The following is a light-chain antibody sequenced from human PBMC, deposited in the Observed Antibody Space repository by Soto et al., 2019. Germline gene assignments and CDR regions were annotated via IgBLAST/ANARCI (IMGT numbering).Light chain of an antibody. CDR2: AAS. Sequence: DIPMTLSPSSISASVGDRVTITCRASQGISTYLNWYQQKPRKAPKLLIYAASSLQSGVPSRFSGSGSETDFTLTISSLQPEHSATYSCQQSYSTTWTFGQGTKVDIK. CDR3: QQSYSTTWT. J-gene: IGKJ1*01. V-gene: IGKV1-39*01. CDR1: QGISTY.